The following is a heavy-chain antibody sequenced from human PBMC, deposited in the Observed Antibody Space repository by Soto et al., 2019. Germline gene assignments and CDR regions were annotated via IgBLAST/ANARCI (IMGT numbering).Heavy chain of an antibody. CDR2: INHSGGT. J-gene: IGHJ6*02. Sequence: TLSLTCAVYGGSFSGYYWSWIRQPPGKGLEWIGEINHSGGTNYNPSLKSRVTISVDTSKNQFSLKLSSVTAADTAVYYCARRGTTSGSHYYGMDVWGQGTTVT. CDR1: GGSFSGYY. CDR3: ARRGTTSGSHYYGMDV. V-gene: IGHV4-34*01. D-gene: IGHD4-17*01.